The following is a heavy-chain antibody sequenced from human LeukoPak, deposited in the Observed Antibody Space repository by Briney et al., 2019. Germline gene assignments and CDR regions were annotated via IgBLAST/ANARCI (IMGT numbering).Heavy chain of an antibody. CDR3: VRGFFDSSGYSNPFDI. V-gene: IGHV4-59*01. J-gene: IGHJ3*02. D-gene: IGHD3-22*01. CDR1: GDSISSSY. CDR2: IYYTGNT. Sequence: SETLSLTCTASGDSISSSYGSWIRQPPEKRLEWIGYIYYTGNTNYNPSLKSRVTLSVDMSKNQFSLNLNSVTAADTAVYYCVRGFFDSSGYSNPFDIWGQGTMVTVSS.